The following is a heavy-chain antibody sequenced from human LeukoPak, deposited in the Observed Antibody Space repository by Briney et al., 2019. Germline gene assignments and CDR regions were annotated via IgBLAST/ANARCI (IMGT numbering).Heavy chain of an antibody. D-gene: IGHD6-13*01. J-gene: IGHJ5*02. CDR2: IYYSGRT. CDR3: ARNSSDPYSSSAKRYNWFDP. V-gene: IGHV4-39*01. CDR1: GGSLSSSNYY. Sequence: SETLSFTCSVSGGSLSSSNYYCGSIRQPPGKGLEWIGSIYYSGRTHYHPSLKSRVTISVDPSKNQFSLKLSSVTAADTAVYHCARNSSDPYSSSAKRYNWFDPWGQGTLVTVSS.